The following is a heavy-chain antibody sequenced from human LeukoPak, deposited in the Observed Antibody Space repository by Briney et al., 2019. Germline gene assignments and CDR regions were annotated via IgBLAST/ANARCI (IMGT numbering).Heavy chain of an antibody. D-gene: IGHD3-22*01. CDR3: ARVDRLNYDSSGYRDY. J-gene: IGHJ4*02. Sequence: SETLSLTCAVYGGSFSGYYWSWIRQPPGKGLEWIGEINHSGSTNYNPSLKSRVTISVVTSKNQFSLKLSSVTAADTAVYYCARVDRLNYDSSGYRDYWGQGTLVTVSS. CDR1: GGSFSGYY. V-gene: IGHV4-34*01. CDR2: INHSGST.